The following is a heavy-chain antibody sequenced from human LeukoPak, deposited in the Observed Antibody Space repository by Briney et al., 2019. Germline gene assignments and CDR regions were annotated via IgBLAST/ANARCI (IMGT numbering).Heavy chain of an antibody. Sequence: GRSLRLSWAASGFTFSSYAMHWVRQAPGKGLEWVAVISYDGSNKYYADSVKGPFPISRDNSNNTLYLQMNSLRAEDTAVYYCARDRYGMDVWGQGTTVTVSS. CDR1: GFTFSSYA. CDR3: ARDRYGMDV. CDR2: ISYDGSNK. V-gene: IGHV3-30-3*01. J-gene: IGHJ6*02.